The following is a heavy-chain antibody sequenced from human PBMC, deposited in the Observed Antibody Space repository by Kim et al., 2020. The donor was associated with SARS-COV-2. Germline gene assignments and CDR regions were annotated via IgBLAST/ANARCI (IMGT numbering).Heavy chain of an antibody. V-gene: IGHV3-15*01. CDR1: GFTFSNAW. Sequence: GGSLRLSCAASGFTFSNAWMSWVRQAPGKGLEWVGRIKSKTDGWTTDYAAPVKGRFTISRDDSKNTLYLQMNSLKTEDTAVYYCTKVVVVAATLAGYYYGMDVWGQGTTVTVSS. D-gene: IGHD2-15*01. CDR3: TKVVVVAATLAGYYYGMDV. J-gene: IGHJ6*02. CDR2: IKSKTDGWTT.